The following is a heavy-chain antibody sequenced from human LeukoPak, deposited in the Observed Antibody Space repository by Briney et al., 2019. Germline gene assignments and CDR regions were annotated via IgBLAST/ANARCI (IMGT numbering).Heavy chain of an antibody. CDR2: INPNSGGT. J-gene: IGHJ4*02. Sequence: GASVKVSCKASGYTFTSYGISWVRQAPGQGLEWMGWINPNSGGTNYAQKFQGRVTITRNTSISTAYMELSSLRSEDTAVYYCARGSGYWGQGTLVTVSS. CDR1: GYTFTSYG. D-gene: IGHD1-26*01. CDR3: ARGSGY. V-gene: IGHV1-8*03.